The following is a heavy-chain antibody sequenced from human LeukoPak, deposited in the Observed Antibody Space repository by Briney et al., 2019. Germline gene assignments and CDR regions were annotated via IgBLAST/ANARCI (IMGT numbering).Heavy chain of an antibody. CDR3: ARIGGYSGYDGFEY. V-gene: IGHV4-4*07. D-gene: IGHD5-12*01. CDR2: MYNSVNT. Sequence: SETLSLTCTVPSGSINFHYWSWLRQPAGEGLEWIGRMYNSVNTNYNPSLKSRVTISQDNSKNQLSLKLSPVTAADTAVYYCARIGGYSGYDGFEYWGQGTLVTVSS. J-gene: IGHJ4*02. CDR1: SGSINFHY.